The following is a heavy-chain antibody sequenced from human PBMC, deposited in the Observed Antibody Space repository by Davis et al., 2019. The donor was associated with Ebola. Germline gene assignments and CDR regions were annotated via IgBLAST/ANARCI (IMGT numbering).Heavy chain of an antibody. CDR2: IYYSGST. J-gene: IGHJ4*02. CDR3: ARHCGGDCYTFDY. D-gene: IGHD2-21*02. V-gene: IGHV4-39*01. Sequence: MPGGSLRLSCTVSGGSISSSSYYWGWIRQPPGKGLEWIGSIYYSGSTYYNPSLKSRVTISVDTSKNQFSLKLSSVTAADTAVYYCARHCGGDCYTFDYWGQGTLVTVSS. CDR1: GGSISSSSYY.